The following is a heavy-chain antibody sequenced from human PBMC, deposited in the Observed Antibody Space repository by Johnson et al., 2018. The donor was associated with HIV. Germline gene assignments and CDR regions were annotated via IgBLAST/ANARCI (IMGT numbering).Heavy chain of an antibody. J-gene: IGHJ3*02. CDR2: IRSKANSYAT. D-gene: IGHD1-14*01. Sequence: VQLVESGGGLIQPGGSLKLSCAASGFTFSGSAMHWVRQASGKGLEWVGRIRSKANSYATAYAASVKGRFTISRDDSKNTAYLQMNSLKTEDTAVYYCARDRYHSPLRPGSGAFDIWGQGTMVTVSS. CDR3: ARDRYHSPLRPGSGAFDI. V-gene: IGHV3-73*01. CDR1: GFTFSGSA.